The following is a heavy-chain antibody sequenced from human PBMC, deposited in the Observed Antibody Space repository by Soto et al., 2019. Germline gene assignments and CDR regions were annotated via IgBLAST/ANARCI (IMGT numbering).Heavy chain of an antibody. CDR2: TSYDGNNK. CDR1: GFRFKSFV. CDR3: ARWGTTGGFDL. D-gene: IGHD3-16*01. V-gene: IGHV3-30*19. J-gene: IGHJ4*02. Sequence: QVQLVESGGGVVQPGTSLRLSCAASGFRFKSFVMHWVRQAPGKGLEWVAFTSYDGNNKDYGDSVKGRFTVSRDNSQNTLHLTLDFLRPADTALYYCARWGTTGGFDLWDQGTLVSVSS.